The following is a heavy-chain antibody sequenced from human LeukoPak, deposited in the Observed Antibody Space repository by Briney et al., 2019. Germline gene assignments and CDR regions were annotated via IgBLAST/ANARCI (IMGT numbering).Heavy chain of an antibody. CDR3: AKGDSGVVILSSPDY. CDR1: GFTFRSYA. D-gene: IGHD3-3*01. Sequence: PGGSLRLSCAASGFTFRSYAMSWVRQAPGKGLEWVSGTGGSGGSTYYADSVKGRFTISRDNSKNTLYLQMNSLRAEDTAVYYCAKGDSGVVILSSPDYWGQGTLVTVSS. V-gene: IGHV3-23*01. J-gene: IGHJ4*02. CDR2: TGGSGGST.